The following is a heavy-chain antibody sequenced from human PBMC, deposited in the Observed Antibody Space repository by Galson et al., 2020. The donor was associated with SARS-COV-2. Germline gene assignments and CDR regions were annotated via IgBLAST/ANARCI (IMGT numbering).Heavy chain of an antibody. CDR3: ARENPHPPTMIVVGGASLDFDY. Sequence: ASVKVSCKASGYTFTSYAMNWVRQAPGQGLEWMGWINTNTGNPTYAQGFTGRFVFSLDTSVSTAYLQISSLKAEDTAVYYCARENPHPPTMIVVGGASLDFDYWGQGTLVTVSS. J-gene: IGHJ4*02. D-gene: IGHD3-22*01. CDR1: GYTFTSYA. V-gene: IGHV7-4-1*02. CDR2: INTNTGNP.